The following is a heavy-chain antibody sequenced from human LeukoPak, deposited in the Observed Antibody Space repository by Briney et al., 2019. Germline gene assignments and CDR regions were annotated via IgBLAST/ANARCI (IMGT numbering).Heavy chain of an antibody. CDR1: GFTVSSNY. CDR2: MYSGGST. D-gene: IGHD3-22*01. Sequence: AGGSLRLSCAASGFTVSSNYMSWVRQAPGKGLEGGTVMYSGGSTYYADSVKGRFTISRDNSKNTLYLQMNSLRAEDMAGYYCARGLYDSSGYYWEDYWGQGTLVTVSS. CDR3: ARGLYDSSGYYWEDY. J-gene: IGHJ4*02. V-gene: IGHV3-53*01.